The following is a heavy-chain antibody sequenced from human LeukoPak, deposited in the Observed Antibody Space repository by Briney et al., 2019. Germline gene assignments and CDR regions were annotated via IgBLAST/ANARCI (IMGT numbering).Heavy chain of an antibody. CDR3: ARVVVPAKIDY. D-gene: IGHD2-2*01. Sequence: SETLSLTCTVSGGSISSSSYYWRWIRQPPGKGLEWIGSIYYSGSTYYNPSLKSRVTISVDTSKNQFSLKLSSVTAADTAVYYCARVVVPAKIDYWGQGTLVTVSS. CDR1: GGSISSSSYY. CDR2: IYYSGST. J-gene: IGHJ4*02. V-gene: IGHV4-39*01.